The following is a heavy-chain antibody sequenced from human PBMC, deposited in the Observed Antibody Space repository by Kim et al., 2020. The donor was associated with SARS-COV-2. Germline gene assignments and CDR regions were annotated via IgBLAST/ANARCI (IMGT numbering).Heavy chain of an antibody. CDR1: GFTFSSYS. V-gene: IGHV3-21*01. Sequence: GGSLRLSCAASGFTFSSYSMNWVRQAPGKGLEWVSSISSSSSYIYYADSVKGRFTISRDNAKNSLYLQMNSLRAEDTAVYYCAGHDFWSGYYPPPHPWGQGTLVTVSS. CDR3: AGHDFWSGYYPPPHP. D-gene: IGHD3-3*01. J-gene: IGHJ5*02. CDR2: ISSSSSYI.